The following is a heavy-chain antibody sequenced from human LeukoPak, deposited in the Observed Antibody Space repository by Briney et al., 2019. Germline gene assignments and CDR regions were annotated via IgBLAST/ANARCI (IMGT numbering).Heavy chain of an antibody. V-gene: IGHV4-59*01. Sequence: SETLSLTCTVSGGSISGSYWSWIRQPPGRVLEWIAYMYNSGSTNYNPSPKSRVTISIDTSKNQFSLKLSSLTAADTAIYYCARGIESYGDYGYWGQGILVTVSS. CDR2: MYNSGST. CDR3: ARGIESYGDYGY. J-gene: IGHJ4*02. D-gene: IGHD4-17*01. CDR1: GGSISGSY.